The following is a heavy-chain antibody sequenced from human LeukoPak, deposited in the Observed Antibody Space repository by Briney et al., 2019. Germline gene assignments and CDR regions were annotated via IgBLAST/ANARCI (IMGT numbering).Heavy chain of an antibody. V-gene: IGHV3-21*04. D-gene: IGHD3-10*01. CDR2: ISSSSTYI. CDR1: GLTFNNSG. Sequence: GGSLRLSCAASGLTFNNSGMLWVRQAPGKGLEWVSSISSSSTYIYYADSVKGRFTISRDNAKKSLYLQMNSLRAEDTAVYYCARVWGRGFDYWGQGTLVTVSS. J-gene: IGHJ4*02. CDR3: ARVWGRGFDY.